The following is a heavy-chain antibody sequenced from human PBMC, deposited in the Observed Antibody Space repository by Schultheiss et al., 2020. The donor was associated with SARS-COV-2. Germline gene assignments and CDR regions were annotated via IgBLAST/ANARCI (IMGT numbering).Heavy chain of an antibody. D-gene: IGHD4-17*01. V-gene: IGHV4-61*01. CDR3: ARDDGFDY. J-gene: IGHJ4*02. CDR1: GGSISSSSYY. Sequence: SETLSLTCSVSGGSISSSSYYWSWIRQPPGKGLEWIGYIYYSGSTNYNPSLKSRVTISVDTSKNQFSLKLSSVTAADTAVYYCARDDGFDYWGQGTLVTVSS. CDR2: IYYSGST.